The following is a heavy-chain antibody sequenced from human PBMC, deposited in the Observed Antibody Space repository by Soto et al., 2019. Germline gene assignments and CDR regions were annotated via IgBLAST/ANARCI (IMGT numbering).Heavy chain of an antibody. CDR2: ISSSSSTI. J-gene: IGHJ6*02. V-gene: IGHV3-48*02. CDR3: DRVRSQPYYCGYGMDD. Sequence: EVQLVESGGGLVQPGGSLRLSCAASGFTFSSYSMNWVRQAPGKGLEWVSYISSSSSTIYYADSVKGRFTISRDNTKNSLYLQKNSLRDEDAEVYYCDRVRSQPYYCGYGMDDWGQGTTVTVSS. CDR1: GFTFSSYS.